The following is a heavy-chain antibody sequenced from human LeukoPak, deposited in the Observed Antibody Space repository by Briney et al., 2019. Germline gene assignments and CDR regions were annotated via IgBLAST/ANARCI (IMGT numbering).Heavy chain of an antibody. CDR1: GFTFSNYG. V-gene: IGHV3-23*01. CDR2: ISSSGAGT. D-gene: IGHD3-16*02. CDR3: AKTGGYTREASDI. J-gene: IGHJ3*02. Sequence: GGSLRLSCAASGFTFSNYGMIWVRRAPGKGLEWVSGISSSGAGTYYADSVKGRFTISRDNSKNMVYLQMDRLRADDTAVYYCAKTGGYTREASDIWGQGTMVTVSS.